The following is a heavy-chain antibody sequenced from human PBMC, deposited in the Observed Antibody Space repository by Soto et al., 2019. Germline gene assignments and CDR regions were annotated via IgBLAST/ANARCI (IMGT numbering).Heavy chain of an antibody. D-gene: IGHD3-3*01. V-gene: IGHV4-61*01. CDR3: ARASGRITIFGVVIAHYYYGMDV. J-gene: IGHJ6*02. CDR2: IYYSGST. CDR1: GGSVSSGSYY. Sequence: SETLSLTCTVSGGSVSSGSYYWSWIRQLPGKGLEWIGYIYYSGSTNYNPSLKSRVTMSVDTSKNQISLKLTSVTAADTAVYYCARASGRITIFGVVIAHYYYGMDVWGQGTTVTVSS.